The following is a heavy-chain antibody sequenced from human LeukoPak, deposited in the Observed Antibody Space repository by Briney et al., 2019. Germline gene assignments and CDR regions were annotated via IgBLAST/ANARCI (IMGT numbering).Heavy chain of an antibody. D-gene: IGHD6-19*01. J-gene: IGHJ4*02. CDR3: ARGYSSGWSPLLDY. CDR2: INHSGST. Sequence: PSETLSLTCAVYGVSFSGYYWSLIRQPPGKGLEWIGEINHSGSTNYNPSLKSRVTISVDTSKNQFSLKLSSVTAADTAVYYCARGYSSGWSPLLDYWGQGTLVTVSS. CDR1: GVSFSGYY. V-gene: IGHV4-34*01.